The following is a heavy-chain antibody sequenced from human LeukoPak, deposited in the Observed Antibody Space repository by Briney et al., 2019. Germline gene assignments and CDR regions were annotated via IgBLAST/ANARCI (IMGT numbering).Heavy chain of an antibody. J-gene: IGHJ4*02. CDR1: GFTFSSYG. Sequence: PGGSLRLSCAASGFTFSSYGMHWVRQAPGKGLEWVAVISYDGSNKYYADSVKGRFTISRDNSKNTLYLQMNSLRVEDTAVYYCAKDGKWLRFPDYWGQGTLVTVSS. CDR3: AKDGKWLRFPDY. CDR2: ISYDGSNK. D-gene: IGHD5-12*01. V-gene: IGHV3-30*18.